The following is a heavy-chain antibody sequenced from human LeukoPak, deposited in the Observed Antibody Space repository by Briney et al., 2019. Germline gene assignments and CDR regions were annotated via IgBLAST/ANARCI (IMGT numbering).Heavy chain of an antibody. CDR2: VRYDGSNE. Sequence: GGSLRLSCKASGFTFSSSGMHWVRQAPGRGLEWVAFVRYDGSNEAYGDSVKGRFTISRDNSKSTLYLQMNGLRPEDTAVYYCLKVGLVATGPTNLDFWGRGPWSPSPQ. V-gene: IGHV3-30*02. D-gene: IGHD1-1*01. CDR1: GFTFSSSG. CDR3: LKVGLVATGPTNLDF. J-gene: IGHJ4*02.